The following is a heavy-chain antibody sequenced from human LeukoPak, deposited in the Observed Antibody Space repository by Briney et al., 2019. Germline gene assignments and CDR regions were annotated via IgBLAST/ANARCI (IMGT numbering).Heavy chain of an antibody. D-gene: IGHD3-9*01. CDR1: GYTFTGYY. J-gene: IGHJ6*02. Sequence: ASVKVSYKASGYTFTGYYMHWVRQAPGQGLEWMGWINPNSGGTNYAQKFQGRVTMTRDTSISTAYMELSRLRSDDTAVYYCAGADLLRHFDWLLTEREHAEHYYGMDVWGQGTTVTVSS. CDR2: INPNSGGT. CDR3: AGADLLRHFDWLLTEREHAEHYYGMDV. V-gene: IGHV1-2*02.